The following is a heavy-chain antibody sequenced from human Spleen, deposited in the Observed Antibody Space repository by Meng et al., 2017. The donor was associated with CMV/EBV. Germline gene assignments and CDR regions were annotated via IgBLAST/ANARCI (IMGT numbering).Heavy chain of an antibody. CDR2: VYYTGSI. Sequence: SETLSLTCTVSGGSISRISYYWGWIRQPPGKGLEWVGNVYYTGSIYYNPSLKSRLTIAVDTSKNQFSLKLSSVTAADTAVYFCARVVGWDRLMYVGYYFGHWGQGTTVTVSS. J-gene: IGHJ4*02. D-gene: IGHD1-26*01. CDR3: ARVVGWDRLMYVGYYFGH. V-gene: IGHV4-39*07. CDR1: GGSISRISYY.